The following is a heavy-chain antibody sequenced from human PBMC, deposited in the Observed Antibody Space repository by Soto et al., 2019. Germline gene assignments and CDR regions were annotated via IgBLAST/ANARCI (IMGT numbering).Heavy chain of an antibody. Sequence: QVQLVQSGAEVKKPGASVKVSCKAAAYTFTSYDINWVRQATGQDFEWMGWMNPNNGNTAYAQKFQGRVTMTRDTSKSTAFTELSSLTSEDTAVYYCARGLRNWGVDYWGQGTLVTVSS. CDR3: ARGLRNWGVDY. CDR2: MNPNNGNT. J-gene: IGHJ4*02. V-gene: IGHV1-8*01. D-gene: IGHD7-27*01. CDR1: AYTFTSYD.